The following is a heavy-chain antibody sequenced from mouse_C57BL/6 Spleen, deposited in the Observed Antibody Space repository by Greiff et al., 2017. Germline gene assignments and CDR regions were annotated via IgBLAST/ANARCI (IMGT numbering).Heavy chain of an antibody. CDR1: GYAFSSSW. D-gene: IGHD2-1*01. V-gene: IGHV1-82*01. CDR3: ARLLWAMDY. CDR2: IYPGDGDT. Sequence: VQLQQSGPELVKPGASVKISCKASGYAFSSSWMNWVKQRPGKGLEWIGRIYPGDGDTNYNGKFKGKATLTADKSSSTAYMQLSSLTSEDSAVYFCARLLWAMDYWGQGTSVTVSS. J-gene: IGHJ4*01.